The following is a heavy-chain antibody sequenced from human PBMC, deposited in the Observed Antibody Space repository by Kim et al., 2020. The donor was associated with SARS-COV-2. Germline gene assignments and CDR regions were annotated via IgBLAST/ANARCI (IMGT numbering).Heavy chain of an antibody. CDR1: GFTFSSYW. CDR2: IKQDGSEK. J-gene: IGHJ5*02. Sequence: GGSLRLSCAASGFTFSSYWMSWVRQAPGKGLEWVANIKQDGSEKYYVDSVKGRFSISRDNAKNTMYLQMNSLRAEDTAVYYCARDDTYYYDSSGPGLDSWFDPWGQGTLVTVSS. D-gene: IGHD3-22*01. V-gene: IGHV3-7*03. CDR3: ARDDTYYYDSSGPGLDSWFDP.